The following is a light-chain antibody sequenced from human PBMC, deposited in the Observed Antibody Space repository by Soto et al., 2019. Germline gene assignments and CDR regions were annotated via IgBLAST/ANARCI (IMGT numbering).Light chain of an antibody. V-gene: IGKV3D-15*01. CDR2: HAS. CDR3: QQYDDWQT. CDR1: QNVNIN. J-gene: IGKJ4*01. Sequence: EIVMTPSPATLSVSPGERVTLSCRASQNVNINLAWYQQKPGQAPRLLIYHASNRAPGIPARFSGSGSGTEFSLTISSLQSEDFAVYHCQQYDDWQTFGGGTKVDIK.